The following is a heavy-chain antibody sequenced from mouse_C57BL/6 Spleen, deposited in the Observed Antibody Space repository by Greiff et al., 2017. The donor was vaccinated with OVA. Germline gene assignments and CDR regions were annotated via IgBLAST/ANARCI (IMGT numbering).Heavy chain of an antibody. CDR3: AREGNWDWYFDV. V-gene: IGHV1-61*01. Sequence: QVQLQQPGAELVRPGSSVKLSCKASGYTFTSYWMDWVKQRPGQGLEWIGNIYPSDSETHYNQKFKDKATLTVDKSSSTAYMQLSSLTSEDSAVYYCAREGNWDWYFDVWGTGTTVTVSS. D-gene: IGHD4-1*01. J-gene: IGHJ1*03. CDR2: IYPSDSET. CDR1: GYTFTSYW.